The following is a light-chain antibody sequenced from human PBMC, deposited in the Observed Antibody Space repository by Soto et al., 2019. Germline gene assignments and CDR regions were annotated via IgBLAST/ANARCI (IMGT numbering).Light chain of an antibody. J-gene: IGKJ4*01. V-gene: IGKV3-20*01. Sequence: EVVLTQSPVTLSLSPGEKATHSCRASQSVSSSYLAWNQQKPGQAPRLLLYGASSRATGILDRFSGSGSGEDFTLTISRLELEDFAVYYCQQYGSSPPITFGGGTKVDIK. CDR2: GAS. CDR1: QSVSSSY. CDR3: QQYGSSPPIT.